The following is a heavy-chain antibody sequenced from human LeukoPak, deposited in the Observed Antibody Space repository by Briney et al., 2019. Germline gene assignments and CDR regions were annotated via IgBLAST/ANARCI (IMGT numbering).Heavy chain of an antibody. CDR1: GYTFTSYD. J-gene: IGHJ4*02. Sequence: GASVKVSCKASGYTFTSYDINWVRQATGQGLEWMGWMNPNSGNTGYAQKFQGRVTITRNTSISTAYMELSSLRPEDTAVYYCARVAFNYYDSSGPDLDYWGQGTLVTVSS. CDR2: MNPNSGNT. D-gene: IGHD3-22*01. CDR3: ARVAFNYYDSSGPDLDY. V-gene: IGHV1-8*03.